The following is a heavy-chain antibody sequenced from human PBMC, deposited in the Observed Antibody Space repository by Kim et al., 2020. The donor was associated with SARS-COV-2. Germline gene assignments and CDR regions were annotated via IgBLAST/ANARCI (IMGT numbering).Heavy chain of an antibody. J-gene: IGHJ4*02. CDR3: ARAASTIFGVVNHFDY. V-gene: IGHV4-31*03. CDR2: IYYSGST. Sequence: SETLSLTCTVSGGSISSGGYYWSWIRQHPGKGLEWIGYIYYSGSTYYNPSLKSRVTISGDTSKNQFSLKLSSVPAADTAVYYCARAASTIFGVVNHFDYWGPGTLVTVSS. CDR1: GGSISSGGYY. D-gene: IGHD3-3*01.